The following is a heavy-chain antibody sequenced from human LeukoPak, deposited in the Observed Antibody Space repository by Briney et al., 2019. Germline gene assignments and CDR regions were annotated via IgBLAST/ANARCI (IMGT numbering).Heavy chain of an antibody. D-gene: IGHD2-15*01. J-gene: IGHJ4*02. Sequence: VGSLRLSSAASVFTLSSYSMNGVRQAPGKGVEWVSSISSSSRYIYYADSVKGRFTISRDNAKNSLYLQMNSLRSEDTAVYYCARDKCSGGSCYGFDYWGQGTLVTVSS. CDR3: ARDKCSGGSCYGFDY. V-gene: IGHV3-21*01. CDR2: ISSSSRYI. CDR1: VFTLSSYS.